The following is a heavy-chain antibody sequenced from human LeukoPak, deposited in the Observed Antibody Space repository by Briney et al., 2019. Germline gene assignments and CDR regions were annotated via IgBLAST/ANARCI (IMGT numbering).Heavy chain of an antibody. J-gene: IGHJ4*02. V-gene: IGHV3-23*01. CDR1: GFTFSSYA. CDR2: ISGGGGNT. D-gene: IGHD2-21*02. Sequence: PGGSLRLSCAASGFTFSSYAMSWVRQAPGKGLEWVSSISGGGGNTYYADSVKGRFTISRDNSKNTVYLQLTCLRAEDTAVYYCATSPGRYCGGDCYFDSWGQGSLVTVSS. CDR3: ATSPGRYCGGDCYFDS.